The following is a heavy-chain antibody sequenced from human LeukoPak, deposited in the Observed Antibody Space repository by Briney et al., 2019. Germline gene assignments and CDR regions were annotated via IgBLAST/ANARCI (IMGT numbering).Heavy chain of an antibody. CDR3: ARSRGFYCSGGSCYSDAFDI. D-gene: IGHD2-15*01. Sequence: ASANVSCTASGYTFTGYHMHWVRQAPGQGLEWMGWINPKSGVTNYAQTFQGRVTMTRDRSISTAYMELSRVKSDDTALYYCARSRGFYCSGGSCYSDAFDIWGQGTMVTVSS. V-gene: IGHV1-2*02. J-gene: IGHJ3*02. CDR1: GYTFTGYH. CDR2: INPKSGVT.